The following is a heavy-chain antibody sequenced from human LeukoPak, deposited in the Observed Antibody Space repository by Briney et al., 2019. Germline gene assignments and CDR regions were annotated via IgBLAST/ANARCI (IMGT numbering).Heavy chain of an antibody. V-gene: IGHV3-30-3*01. CDR2: ISYDGSNK. CDR3: ARAPCSYGLYYFDY. D-gene: IGHD5-18*01. Sequence: GGSLRLSCAASGFTFTNYWMHWVRQAPGKGLEWVAVISYDGSNKYYADSVKGRFTISRDNSKNTLYLQMNSLRAEDTAVYYCARAPCSYGLYYFDYWGQGTLVTVSS. CDR1: GFTFTNYW. J-gene: IGHJ4*02.